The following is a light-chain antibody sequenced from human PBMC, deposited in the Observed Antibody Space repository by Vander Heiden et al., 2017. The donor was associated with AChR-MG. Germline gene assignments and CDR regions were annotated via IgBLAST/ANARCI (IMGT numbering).Light chain of an antibody. CDR2: KAS. CDR1: QSISNW. J-gene: IGKJ1*01. CDR3: QHDNSYPWT. Sequence: DTQLTQSPSTLSAAVGDRVTITCRASQSISNWLAWYQQKPGKAPKLLIYKASSIETGVPSRFSGSGSGTEFTLTISSLQPDDFASYYCQHDNSYPWTFGQGTKVEIK. V-gene: IGKV1-5*03.